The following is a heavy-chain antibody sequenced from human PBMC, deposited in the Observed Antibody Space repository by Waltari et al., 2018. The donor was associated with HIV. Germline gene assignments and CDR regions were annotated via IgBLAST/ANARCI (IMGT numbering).Heavy chain of an antibody. D-gene: IGHD5-12*01. CDR1: GYTFTTNS. CDR3: ALHLRGRNNWFAP. Sequence: QVQLVQSGSELKKPGASVKISCKASGYTFTTNSMNWVRQAPGQGIEWMGWINTNTWNPTYAQGFTGRLVFSLDTSFSTAYLQISSLKAEDTAVYYCALHLRGRNNWFAPWGQGTLVTVSS. CDR2: INTNTWNP. V-gene: IGHV7-4-1*02. J-gene: IGHJ5*02.